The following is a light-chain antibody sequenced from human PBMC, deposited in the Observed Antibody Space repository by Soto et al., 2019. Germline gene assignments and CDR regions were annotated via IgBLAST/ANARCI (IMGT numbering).Light chain of an antibody. V-gene: IGLV2-8*01. CDR3: SSYGGSDNLI. CDR2: EVR. J-gene: IGLJ2*01. Sequence: QSVLTQPPSASGSPGQSVTISCTGSSNDLGGYNYVSWYQHHPGKAPKLIIYEVRERPSGVPDRFSGSESGNTASLTVSGLQAEDEADYYCSSYGGSDNLIFGGGTKLTVL. CDR1: SNDLGGYNY.